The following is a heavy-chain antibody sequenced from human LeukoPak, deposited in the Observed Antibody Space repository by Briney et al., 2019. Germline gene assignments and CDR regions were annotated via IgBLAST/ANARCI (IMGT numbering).Heavy chain of an antibody. Sequence: GGSLRLSCAASGFTFSTYAIHWVRQAPGQELEWVAVIWFDGSDKYYSDSVKGRFTISRDNSRNTLYLQMNSLRAEDTAVYYCVKARMPHCGTDCLESWGQGTLVTVSS. V-gene: IGHV3-33*06. CDR1: GFTFSTYA. CDR2: IWFDGSDK. J-gene: IGHJ4*02. CDR3: VKARMPHCGTDCLES. D-gene: IGHD2-21*02.